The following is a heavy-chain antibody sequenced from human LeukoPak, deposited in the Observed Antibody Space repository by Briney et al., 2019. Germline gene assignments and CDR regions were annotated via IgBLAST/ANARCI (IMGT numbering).Heavy chain of an antibody. D-gene: IGHD3-10*01. J-gene: IGHJ6*04. CDR3: ARDSGREVLLWFGELTHYYYGMDV. V-gene: IGHV3-21*01. Sequence: PGGSLRLSCAASGFTFSSYSMNWVRQAPGKGLEWVSHISSSSSYIYYADSVKGRFTISRDNAKNSLYLQMNSLRAEDTAVYYCARDSGREVLLWFGELTHYYYGMDVWGKGTTVTVSS. CDR1: GFTFSSYS. CDR2: ISSSSSYI.